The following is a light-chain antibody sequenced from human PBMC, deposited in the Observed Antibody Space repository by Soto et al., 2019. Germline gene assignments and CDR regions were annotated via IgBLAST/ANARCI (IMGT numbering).Light chain of an antibody. CDR1: QNVVKY. V-gene: IGKV1-39*01. CDR2: GAS. Sequence: DIQLTQFPSSLSASVGDRVTITCRASQNVVKYVNWYQQQPGKAPTLIVYGASNLHVGVPSSFAGGGTGTNFTLAISGLQPGDFASYYCQQTYRSPYIFGQGTNVEMK. J-gene: IGKJ2*01. CDR3: QQTYRSPYI.